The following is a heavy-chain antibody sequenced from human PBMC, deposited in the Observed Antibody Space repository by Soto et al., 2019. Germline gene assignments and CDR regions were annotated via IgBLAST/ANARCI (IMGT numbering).Heavy chain of an antibody. Sequence: QVQLQESGPGLVKPSETLSLTCTVSDGSMSNYYWSWIRQPPGKGLEWIGYIYYSGTNNYNPSLTRRVTISVDTSQNQFALKLSSVTAADTAVYYCARGGGPYIDYYSGMDVWGQGTTVTVSS. CDR1: DGSMSNYY. CDR2: IYYSGTN. V-gene: IGHV4-59*01. CDR3: ARGGGPYIDYYSGMDV. J-gene: IGHJ6*02. D-gene: IGHD3-16*01.